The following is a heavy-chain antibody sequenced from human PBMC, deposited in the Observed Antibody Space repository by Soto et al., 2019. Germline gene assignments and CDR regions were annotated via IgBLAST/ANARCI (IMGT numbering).Heavy chain of an antibody. Sequence: GASVKVSCKASGGTFGSYAISWVRQAPGQGLEWMGGIIPIFGTANYAQKFQGRVTITADESTSTAYMELSSLRSEDTAVYYCARSGYCSSTSCQGGIRVFDPWGQGTLVTVSS. CDR3: ARSGYCSSTSCQGGIRVFDP. D-gene: IGHD2-2*01. CDR1: GGTFGSYA. CDR2: IIPIFGTA. J-gene: IGHJ5*02. V-gene: IGHV1-69*13.